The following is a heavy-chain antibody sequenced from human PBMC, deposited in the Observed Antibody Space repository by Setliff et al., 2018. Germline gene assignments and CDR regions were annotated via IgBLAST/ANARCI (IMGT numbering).Heavy chain of an antibody. CDR2: XXXXXXX. D-gene: IGHD6-19*01. CDR3: AREQWLDPPGYYYMDV. J-gene: IGHJ6*03. CDR1: GGSISSYY. V-gene: IGHV4-4*07. Sequence: PSETLSLTCTVSGGSISSYYWSWIRQPAGKGLEWIGHXXXXXXXXXHXSLKXXVTMSIDTSKNQFSLKLNSVTAADMAVYYCAREQWLDPPGYYYMDVWAKGTTVTVSS.